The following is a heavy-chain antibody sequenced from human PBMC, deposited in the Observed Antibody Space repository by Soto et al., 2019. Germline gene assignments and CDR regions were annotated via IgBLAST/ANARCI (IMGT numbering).Heavy chain of an antibody. CDR3: ARPSIAARGYYYGMDV. V-gene: IGHV1-69*13. Sequence: ASVKVSCKASGGTFSSYAISWVRQAPGQGLEWMGGIIPIFGTANYAQKFQGRVTITADESTSTAYMELSSLRSEDTAVYYCARPSIAARGYYYGMDVWGQGTTVTVSS. CDR1: GGTFSSYA. CDR2: IIPIFGTA. J-gene: IGHJ6*02. D-gene: IGHD6-13*01.